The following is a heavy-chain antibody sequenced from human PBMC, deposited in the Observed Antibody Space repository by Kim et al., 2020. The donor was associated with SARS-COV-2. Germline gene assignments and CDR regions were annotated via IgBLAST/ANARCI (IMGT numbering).Heavy chain of an antibody. CDR2: ISDNGGDT. CDR1: GFTFSTYG. CDR3: SSGKFRLGLDV. Sequence: GGSLRLSCAASGFTFSTYGMTWVRQAPGKGLEWVSAISDNGGDTYYADSVKGRFTISRDNSRDTLYLQMNSLRAEDTAIYYCSSGKFRLGLDVWGQGTTVTVSS. J-gene: IGHJ6*02. V-gene: IGHV3-23*01. D-gene: IGHD3-10*01.